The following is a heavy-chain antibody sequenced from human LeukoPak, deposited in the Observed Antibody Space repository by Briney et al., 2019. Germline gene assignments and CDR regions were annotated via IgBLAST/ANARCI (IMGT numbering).Heavy chain of an antibody. CDR1: GYSFTSYW. V-gene: IGHV5-51*01. CDR3: ARQTGTYSHSYVMAV. D-gene: IGHD1-14*01. Sequence: LGESLKISCKGSGYSFTSYWIGWVRQMPGKGLKWMGIIYPGDSDTRYSPSFQGQVTISADKSISTAYLQWSSLKASDTAMYYCARQTGTYSHSYVMAVWGQGPTVTVPS. J-gene: IGHJ6*02. CDR2: IYPGDSDT.